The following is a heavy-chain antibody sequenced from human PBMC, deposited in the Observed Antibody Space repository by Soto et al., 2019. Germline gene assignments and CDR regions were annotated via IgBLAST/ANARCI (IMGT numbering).Heavy chain of an antibody. V-gene: IGHV3-64*04. J-gene: IGHJ4*02. CDR3: AYDLSSGQGSFDS. D-gene: IGHD3-22*01. CDR2: SSSNGGST. CDR1: GFTLSSYA. Sequence: GGSLRLSCSASGFTLSSYAMNWVRQAPGKGVEYVSGSSSNGGSTYHADSVKGRFTISRDNSKNTLYLQMNSLSADYSSVYCCAYDLSSGQGSFDSWGQGTLVTVSS.